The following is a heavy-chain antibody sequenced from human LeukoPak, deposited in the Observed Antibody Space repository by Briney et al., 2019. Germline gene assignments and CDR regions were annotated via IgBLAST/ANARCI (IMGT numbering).Heavy chain of an antibody. Sequence: PGGSLRLSCAASGFTFSSYSMNWVRQAPGKGLDWVSSISSSSSYIYYADSVKGRFTISRDNAKNSLYLQMNSLRAEDTAVYYCARDWGELLLGRLDYWGQGTLVTVSS. D-gene: IGHD1-26*01. V-gene: IGHV3-21*01. CDR1: GFTFSSYS. J-gene: IGHJ4*02. CDR3: ARDWGELLLGRLDY. CDR2: ISSSSSYI.